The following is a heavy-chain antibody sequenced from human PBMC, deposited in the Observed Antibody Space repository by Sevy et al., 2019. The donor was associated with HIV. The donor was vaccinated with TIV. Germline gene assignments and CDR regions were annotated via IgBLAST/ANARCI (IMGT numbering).Heavy chain of an antibody. CDR1: GFTFSSYG. Sequence: GGSLRLSCAASGFTFSSYGMHWVRQAPGKGLEWVAVIWYDGSNKYYADSVKGRFTISRDNSKNTLYLQMNSLRAEDTAVYYCARGFKGAPEAARRYDDILTGHFDYWGQGTLVTVSS. J-gene: IGHJ4*02. D-gene: IGHD3-9*01. CDR3: ARGFKGAPEAARRYDDILTGHFDY. V-gene: IGHV3-33*01. CDR2: IWYDGSNK.